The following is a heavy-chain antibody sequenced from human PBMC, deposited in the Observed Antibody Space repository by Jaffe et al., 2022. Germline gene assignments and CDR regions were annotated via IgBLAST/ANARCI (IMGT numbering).Heavy chain of an antibody. V-gene: IGHV3-7*01. J-gene: IGHJ4*02. D-gene: IGHD6-6*01. CDR3: ARISSSFDY. CDR2: IKQDGSEK. CDR1: GFNFSIYW. Sequence: EVQLVESGGGLVQPGGSLRLSCAASGFNFSIYWMSWVRQAPGKGLEWVANIKQDGSEKYYVDSVKGRFTISRDNAKNSLYLQMNSLRAEDTAVYYCARISSSFDYWGQGTLVTVSS.